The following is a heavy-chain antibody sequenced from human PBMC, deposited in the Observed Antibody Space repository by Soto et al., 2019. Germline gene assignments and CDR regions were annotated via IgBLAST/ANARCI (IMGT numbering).Heavy chain of an antibody. CDR3: ARLQYYYYMDG. CDR2: IYYSGST. Sequence: QLQLQESGPGLVKPSETLSLTCTVSGGSISSRSYYWGWIRQPPGKGLEWIASIYYSGSTYYNPSLKSRVTISVDTSKNQFSLKLSSVTAADTAVYYCARLQYYYYMDGWGKGTPATVSS. CDR1: GGSISSRSYY. V-gene: IGHV4-39*01. J-gene: IGHJ6*03.